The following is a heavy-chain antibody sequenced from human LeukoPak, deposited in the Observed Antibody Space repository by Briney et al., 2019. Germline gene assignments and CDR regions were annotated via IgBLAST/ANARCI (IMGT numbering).Heavy chain of an antibody. J-gene: IGHJ4*02. D-gene: IGHD3-3*01. CDR1: GFTLSNYW. V-gene: IGHV3-7*01. CDR3: ARAPREWLLGYYFDY. CDR2: IKQDGSKL. Sequence: GGSLRLSCAASGFTLSNYWMSWVRQAPGKGLEWVANIKQDGSKLSYVDSVKGRFTVSRDNAKNSLYLQMNSLRTEDTAVYYCARAPREWLLGYYFDYWGQGTLVAVSS.